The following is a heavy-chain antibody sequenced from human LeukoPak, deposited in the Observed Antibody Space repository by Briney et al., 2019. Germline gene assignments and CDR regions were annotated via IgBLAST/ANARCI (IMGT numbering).Heavy chain of an antibody. CDR2: ISVRAGTI. CDR1: GFGFGQYE. Sequence: GGSLRLSCAASGFGFGQYEMNWVRQAPEKGLEWIAYISVRAGTIYYGDSAEGRFTISRDDAKNSLYLQMNGLRVEDTAIYYCAKDFPHYYEVPHGMDVWGQGTTVTV. V-gene: IGHV3-48*03. J-gene: IGHJ6*02. CDR3: AKDFPHYYEVPHGMDV. D-gene: IGHD3-22*01.